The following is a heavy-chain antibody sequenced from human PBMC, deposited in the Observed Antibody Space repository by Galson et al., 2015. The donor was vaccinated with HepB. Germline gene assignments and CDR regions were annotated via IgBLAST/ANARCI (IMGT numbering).Heavy chain of an antibody. CDR2: IIPILGIA. D-gene: IGHD3-10*01. Sequence: SVKVSCKASGGTFSSYTISWVRQAPGQGLEWMGRIIPILGIANYAQKFQGRVTITADKSTSTAYMELSSLRSEDTAVYYCARAYYYGSGSYYLFDYWAREPWSPSPQ. CDR3: ARAYYYGSGSYYLFDY. V-gene: IGHV1-69*02. J-gene: IGHJ4*02. CDR1: GGTFSSYT.